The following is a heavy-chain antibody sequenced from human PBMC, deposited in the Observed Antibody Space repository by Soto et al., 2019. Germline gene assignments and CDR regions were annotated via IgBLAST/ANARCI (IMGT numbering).Heavy chain of an antibody. D-gene: IGHD6-13*01. CDR3: AKGIAAAGTPFDY. CDR1: GFTFSSYA. CDR2: ISGSGGST. V-gene: IGHV3-23*01. J-gene: IGHJ4*02. Sequence: EVQLLESGGGLVQPGGSLRLSCAASGFTFSSYAMGWVRQAPGKGLEWVSAISGSGGSTYYADSVKGRFTISRDNSKNTLYLQMNSLRAEDTAVYYCAKGIAAAGTPFDYWGQGTLVTVSS.